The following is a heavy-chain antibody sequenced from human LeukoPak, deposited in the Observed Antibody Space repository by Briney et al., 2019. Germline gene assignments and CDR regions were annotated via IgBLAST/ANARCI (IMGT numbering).Heavy chain of an antibody. Sequence: ASVKVSCKASGGPFSSYAISWVRQAPGQGLEWMGWINTNTGNPSYARGFTGRFAFSLDTSVSTAYLQISSLKAEDTAVYYCAREAYSSAYYFDYWGQGTLVTVSS. CDR1: GGPFSSYA. D-gene: IGHD5-18*01. V-gene: IGHV7-4-1*02. CDR3: AREAYSSAYYFDY. CDR2: INTNTGNP. J-gene: IGHJ4*02.